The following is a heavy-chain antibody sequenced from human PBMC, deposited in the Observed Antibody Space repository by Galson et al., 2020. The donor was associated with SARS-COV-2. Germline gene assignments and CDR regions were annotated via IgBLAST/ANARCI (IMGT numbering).Heavy chain of an antibody. CDR3: AKSRGELLDY. CDR1: GFTFSNYA. Sequence: GESLKISCAGSGFTFSNYAMSWVRQAPGKGLEWVSSISSSSSYIHYADSVKGRFTISRDNAKSSLFLQMNSLRADDTAVYYCAKSRGELLDYWGQWTLVTVSS. V-gene: IGHV3-21*01. D-gene: IGHD1-26*01. J-gene: IGHJ4*02. CDR2: ISSSSSYI.